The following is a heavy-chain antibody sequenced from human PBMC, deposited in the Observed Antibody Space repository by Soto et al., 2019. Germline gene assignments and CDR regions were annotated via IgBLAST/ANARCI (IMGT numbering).Heavy chain of an antibody. D-gene: IGHD6-19*01. J-gene: IGHJ6*02. CDR3: ARDMLPRYSSGWYIKKYYYGMDV. CDR2: ISYDGSNK. V-gene: IGHV3-30-3*01. Sequence: PGGSLRLSCAASGFTFSSYAMHWVRQAPGKGLEWVAVISYDGSNKYYADSVKGRFTISRDNSKNTLYLQMNSLRAEDTAVYYCARDMLPRYSSGWYIKKYYYGMDVWGQGTTVTVSS. CDR1: GFTFSSYA.